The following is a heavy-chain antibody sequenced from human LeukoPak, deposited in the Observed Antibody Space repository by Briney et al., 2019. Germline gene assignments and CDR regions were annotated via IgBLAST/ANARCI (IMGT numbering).Heavy chain of an antibody. J-gene: IGHJ6*02. CDR3: ARSMEQLDYYYYYGMDV. Sequence: SVTVSCTASGGTFSNYGISWVRQAPGQGLEWMGGIIPIFGTANYAQKFQGRVTITADESTSTAYMELSSLRSEDTAVYYCARSMEQLDYYYYYGMDVWGQGTTVTVSS. CDR2: IIPIFGTA. D-gene: IGHD6-13*01. V-gene: IGHV1-69*13. CDR1: GGTFSNYG.